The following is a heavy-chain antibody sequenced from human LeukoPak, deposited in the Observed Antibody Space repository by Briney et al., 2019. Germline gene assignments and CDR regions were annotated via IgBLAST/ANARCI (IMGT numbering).Heavy chain of an antibody. CDR1: GGTFSSYA. CDR2: IIPIFGTA. V-gene: IGHV1-69*05. J-gene: IGHJ4*02. CDR3: ARDFKADYGNFDY. D-gene: IGHD4-17*01. Sequence: GSSVKVSCKAAGGTFSSYAISWVRQAPGQGLEWIGRIIPIFGTANYAQKFQGRVTITTDESTSTAYMELSSLRSEDTAVYYCARDFKADYGNFDYWGQGTLVTVSS.